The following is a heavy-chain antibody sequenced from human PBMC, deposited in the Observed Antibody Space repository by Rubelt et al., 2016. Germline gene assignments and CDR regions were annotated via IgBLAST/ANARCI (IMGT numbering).Heavy chain of an antibody. Sequence: GKGLEWIGEINHSGSTNYNPSLKSRVTISVDTSKNQFSLKLSSVTAADTAVYYCARGVRNRSTYYYYGMDVWGQGTTVTVSS. J-gene: IGHJ6*02. D-gene: IGHD1-14*01. CDR3: ARGVRNRSTYYYYGMDV. V-gene: IGHV4-34*01. CDR2: INHSGST.